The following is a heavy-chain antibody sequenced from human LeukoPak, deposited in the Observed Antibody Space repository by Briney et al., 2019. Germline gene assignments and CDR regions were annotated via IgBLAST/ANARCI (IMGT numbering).Heavy chain of an antibody. CDR2: ISDSGGST. CDR3: AKGSSNWRDYYYFDY. V-gene: IGHV3-23*01. D-gene: IGHD6-13*01. Sequence: GGSLRLSCAASGFTFSSYAVCWVRQAPGKGLAWVSAISDSGGSTQYADSVKGRFIISRDNSKNTLYLQMNSLRVEDTAVYYCAKGSSNWRDYYYFDYWGQGTLVTVSS. J-gene: IGHJ4*02. CDR1: GFTFSSYA.